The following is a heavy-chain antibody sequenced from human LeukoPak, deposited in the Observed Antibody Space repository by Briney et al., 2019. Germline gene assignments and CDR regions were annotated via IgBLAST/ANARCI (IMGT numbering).Heavy chain of an antibody. Sequence: SETLSLTCAVCGGSYRVYYWSCMREPRGKGGEGRGEINHSGNTNYNTSLKSRVTISVETSNDQCSLKLSSVAAAATAVHYCARGIEAARSWFDPWRQGTLLPVSS. V-gene: IGHV4-34*01. CDR1: GGSYRVYY. CDR3: ARGIEAARSWFDP. J-gene: IGHJ5*02. D-gene: IGHD6-13*01. CDR2: INHSGNT.